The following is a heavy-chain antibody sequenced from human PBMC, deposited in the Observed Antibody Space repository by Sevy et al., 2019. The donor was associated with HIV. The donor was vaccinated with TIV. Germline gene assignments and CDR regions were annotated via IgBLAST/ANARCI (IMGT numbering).Heavy chain of an antibody. J-gene: IGHJ4*02. V-gene: IGHV3-33*01. Sequence: GGSLRLTCAASGFTFSNYGMHWVRLAPGKGLEWVAGRWNDGSNKYYADSVKGRFTISRDNSKNTLYLQMNSLRVEDTAVYFCARGGDFNDRSAKRDFDYWGQGTLVTVSS. CDR3: ARGGDFNDRSAKRDFDY. D-gene: IGHD3-22*01. CDR1: GFTFSNYG. CDR2: RWNDGSNK.